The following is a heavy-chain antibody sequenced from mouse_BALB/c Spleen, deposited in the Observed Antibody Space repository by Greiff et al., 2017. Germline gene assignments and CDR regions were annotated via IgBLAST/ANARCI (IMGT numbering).Heavy chain of an antibody. V-gene: IGHV1-77*01. CDR1: GYTFTDYV. CDR3: ARWDGYDVGYAMDY. J-gene: IGHJ4*01. CDR2: IYPGSGST. D-gene: IGHD2-2*01. Sequence: QVQLKESGPELVKPGASVKMSCKASGYTFTDYVISWVKQRTGQGLEWIGEIYPGSGSTYYNEKFKGKATLTADKSSNTAYMQLSSLTSEDSAVYFCARWDGYDVGYAMDYWGQGTSVTVSS.